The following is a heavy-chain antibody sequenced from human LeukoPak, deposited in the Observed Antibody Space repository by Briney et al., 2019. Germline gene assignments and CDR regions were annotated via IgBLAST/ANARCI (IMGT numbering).Heavy chain of an antibody. J-gene: IGHJ4*02. Sequence: GGSLRLSCVVSGISLSNYAMTWVRQAPAKGLEWVSYISERGGSTTYADSVKGRFTISRDTSLNTLYLQMNNLRAEDTAVYFCAKRGVVIRGLLVIGYHQEAYHYDFWGQGVLVTVSS. CDR3: AKRGVVIRGLLVIGYHQEAYHYDF. CDR2: ISERGGST. D-gene: IGHD3-10*01. V-gene: IGHV3-23*01. CDR1: GISLSNYA.